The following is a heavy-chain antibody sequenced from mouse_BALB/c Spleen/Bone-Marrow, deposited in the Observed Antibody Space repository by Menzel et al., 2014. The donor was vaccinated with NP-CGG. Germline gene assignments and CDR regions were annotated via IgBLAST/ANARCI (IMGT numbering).Heavy chain of an antibody. Sequence: QVHVKQSGAELAKPGASVKMSCKASGYTFTSYWMHWVKQRPGQGLEWIGYINPSTGYTEYNQKFKDKATLTADKSSSTAYMQLSSLTSEDSAVYYCARYGGGPYDGFAHWGQGTLVTVSA. CDR2: INPSTGYT. CDR1: GYTFTSYW. D-gene: IGHD2-12*01. V-gene: IGHV1-7*01. J-gene: IGHJ3*01. CDR3: ARYGGGPYDGFAH.